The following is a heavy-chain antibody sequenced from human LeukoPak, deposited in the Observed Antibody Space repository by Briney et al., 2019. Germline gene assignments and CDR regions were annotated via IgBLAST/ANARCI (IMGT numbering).Heavy chain of an antibody. J-gene: IGHJ4*02. D-gene: IGHD6-6*01. V-gene: IGHV4-59*01. Sequence: PSETLSLTCTVSGGSISAYYWSWIRQPPGKGLEWIGYIHYSGTTNYYPSLKSRVTIALDTSKNQFSLKLNSVTAADTTVYYCARFGTSSSRSFDEWGQGTLVTVSS. CDR3: ARFGTSSSRSFDE. CDR2: IHYSGTT. CDR1: GGSISAYY.